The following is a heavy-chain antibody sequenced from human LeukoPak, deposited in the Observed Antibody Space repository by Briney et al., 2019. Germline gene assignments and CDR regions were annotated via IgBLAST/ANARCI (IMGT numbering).Heavy chain of an antibody. CDR1: GFTFSSYA. CDR3: AKVDSSSWIYYFDY. Sequence: GGSLRLSCAASGFTFSSYAMSWVRQAPGKGLEWVSAISGSGGSTYYADSVKGRFTISRDKSKNTLYSQMNSLRAEDTAVYYCAKVDSSSWIYYFDYWGQGTLVTVSS. V-gene: IGHV3-23*01. CDR2: ISGSGGST. D-gene: IGHD6-13*01. J-gene: IGHJ4*02.